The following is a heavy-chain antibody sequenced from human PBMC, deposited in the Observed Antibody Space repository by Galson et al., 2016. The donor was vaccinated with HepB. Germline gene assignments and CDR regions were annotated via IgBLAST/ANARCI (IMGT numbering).Heavy chain of an antibody. CDR3: AVFKAAAGTNYYYGMDV. CDR1: GFTFTSSA. Sequence: SVKVSCKASGFTFTSSAVQWVRQARGQRLEWIGWIVVGRDNTNYAQKFQERVTITRDMSTSTAYMELSSLRSEDTAVYYCAVFKAAAGTNYYYGMDVWGQGTTVTVSS. J-gene: IGHJ6*02. D-gene: IGHD6-13*01. V-gene: IGHV1-58*01. CDR2: IVVGRDNT.